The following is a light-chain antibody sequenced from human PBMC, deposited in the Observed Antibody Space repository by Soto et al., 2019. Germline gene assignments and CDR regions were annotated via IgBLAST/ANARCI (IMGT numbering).Light chain of an antibody. V-gene: IGKV3-20*01. J-gene: IGKJ2*01. CDR2: GAS. CDR3: QQYGSSPPYT. CDR1: QSVSSSY. Sequence: EIVLTQSPGTLSLSPGERATLSCRASQSVSSSYLAWYQQKPGQAPRLLIYGASSRATGIPDRFSGSGSGTDCTLTISRLEPEDFAVYSCQQYGSSPPYTFGQGTKLEIK.